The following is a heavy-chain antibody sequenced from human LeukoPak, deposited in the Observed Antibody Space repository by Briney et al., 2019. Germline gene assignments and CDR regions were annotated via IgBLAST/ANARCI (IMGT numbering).Heavy chain of an antibody. CDR1: GFTFSIDA. V-gene: IGHV3-23*01. Sequence: PGGSLRLSCAASGFTFSIDAMSWVRQAPGKGLEWVSAISGSGGSTYYADSVKGRFTISRDNSKNTLYLQMNSLRAEDTAVYYCARRAGAYSHPYDYWGQGTLVTVSS. D-gene: IGHD4/OR15-4a*01. CDR2: ISGSGGST. CDR3: ARRAGAYSHPYDY. J-gene: IGHJ4*02.